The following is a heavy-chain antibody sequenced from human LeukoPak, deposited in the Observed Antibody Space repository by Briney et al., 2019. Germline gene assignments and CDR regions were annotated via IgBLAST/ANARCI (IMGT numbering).Heavy chain of an antibody. CDR2: IYTSGST. D-gene: IGHD3-3*01. CDR3: ARAPYYDFWSGYYMDV. Sequence: SETLSLTCTVSGGSISSGSYYWSWIRQPAGKGLEWIGRIYTSGSTNYNPSLKSRVTISVDTSKNQFSLKLSSVTAADTAVYYCARAPYYDFWSGYYMDVWGKGTTVTVSS. J-gene: IGHJ6*03. CDR1: GGSISSGSYY. V-gene: IGHV4-61*02.